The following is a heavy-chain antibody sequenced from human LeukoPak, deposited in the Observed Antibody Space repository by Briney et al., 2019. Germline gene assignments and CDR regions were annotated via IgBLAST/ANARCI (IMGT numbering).Heavy chain of an antibody. Sequence: PSETLSLTCTVSSGSISTSNYYWSWIRQPPGKGLEWIGEINHSGSTNYNPSLKSRVTISVDTSKNQFSLKLSSVTAADTAVYYCARSGGRQWLVRENWFDPWGQGTLVTVSS. CDR1: SGSISTSNYY. V-gene: IGHV4-39*07. J-gene: IGHJ5*02. D-gene: IGHD6-19*01. CDR3: ARSGGRQWLVRENWFDP. CDR2: INHSGST.